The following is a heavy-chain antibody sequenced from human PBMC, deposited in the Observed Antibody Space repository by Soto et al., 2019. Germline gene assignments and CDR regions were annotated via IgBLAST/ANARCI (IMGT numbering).Heavy chain of an antibody. CDR2: IYHSGST. V-gene: IGHV4-38-2*02. J-gene: IGHJ6*02. Sequence: LSLTCAVSGYSISSGYYWGWIRQPPGKGLEWIGSIYHSGSTYYNPSLKSRVTISVDTSKNQFSLKLSSVTAADTAVYYCARERWIQLWLRAGDYYYGMDVWGQGTTVTVSS. CDR3: ARERWIQLWLRAGDYYYGMDV. D-gene: IGHD5-18*01. CDR1: GYSISSGYY.